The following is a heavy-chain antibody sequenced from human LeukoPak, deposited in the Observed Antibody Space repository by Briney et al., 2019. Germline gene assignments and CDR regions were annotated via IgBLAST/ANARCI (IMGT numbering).Heavy chain of an antibody. D-gene: IGHD4-23*01. Sequence: PSETLSLTCTVSGGSIRSSYYYWGWIRQPPGKGLEWIGSIYDSGSTNYNPSLKSRVTISVDTSKNQFSLKLSSVTAADTAVYYCARKGGNPPYYFDYWGQGTLVTVSS. J-gene: IGHJ4*02. CDR3: ARKGGNPPYYFDY. V-gene: IGHV4-39*07. CDR2: IYDSGST. CDR1: GGSIRSSYYY.